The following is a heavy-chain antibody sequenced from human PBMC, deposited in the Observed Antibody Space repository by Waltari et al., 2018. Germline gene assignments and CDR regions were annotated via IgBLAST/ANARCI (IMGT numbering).Heavy chain of an antibody. V-gene: IGHV3-23*01. D-gene: IGHD3-22*01. CDR1: GFTFSSYA. CDR3: AREDGYFDISGYYYAGNAFDI. J-gene: IGHJ3*02. Sequence: EVQLLESGGGLVQPGGSLRLSCAASGFTFSSYAMSWVRQAPGMGLEWVSAISGSGGTTYYADSVKGRFTISRDNSKNTLYLQMNSLRAEDTAVYYCAREDGYFDISGYYYAGNAFDIWGQGTMVTVSS. CDR2: ISGSGGTT.